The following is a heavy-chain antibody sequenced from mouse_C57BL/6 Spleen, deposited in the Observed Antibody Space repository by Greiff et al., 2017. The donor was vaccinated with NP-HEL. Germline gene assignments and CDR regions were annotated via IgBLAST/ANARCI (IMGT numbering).Heavy chain of an antibody. CDR2: IYPGDGDT. V-gene: IGHV1-82*01. Sequence: VQLQQSGPELVKPGASVKISCKASGYAFSSSWMNWVKQRPGKGLEWIGRIYPGDGDTNYNGKFKGKATLTADKSSRTAYMQLSSLTSEDSAVYSGASSKNYGNWYFEVWATGTPVTVSS. CDR3: ASSKNYGNWYFEV. CDR1: GYAFSSSW. J-gene: IGHJ1*03. D-gene: IGHD2-1*01.